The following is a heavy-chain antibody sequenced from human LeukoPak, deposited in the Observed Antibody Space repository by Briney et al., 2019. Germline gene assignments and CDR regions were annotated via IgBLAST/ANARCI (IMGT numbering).Heavy chain of an antibody. D-gene: IGHD3-3*01. CDR3: ARATKGTIFTFNYYYYMDV. CDR1: GGSISSSSYY. Sequence: SETLSLTCTVSGGSISSSSYYWGWIRQPPGKGLEWIGSIYYSGSTYYNPSLKSRVTISVDTSKNQFSLKLSSVTAADTAVYYCARATKGTIFTFNYYYYMDVWGKGTTVTVSS. V-gene: IGHV4-39*07. J-gene: IGHJ6*03. CDR2: IYYSGST.